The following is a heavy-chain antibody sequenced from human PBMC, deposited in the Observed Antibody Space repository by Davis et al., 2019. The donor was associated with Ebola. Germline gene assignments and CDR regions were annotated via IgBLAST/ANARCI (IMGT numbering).Heavy chain of an antibody. D-gene: IGHD5-12*01. CDR1: GYTCTSYG. CDR2: INPNSGGT. V-gene: IGHV1-2*04. J-gene: IGHJ6*02. Sequence: ASAQVSCKASGYTCTSYGISWVRQPPGHGLEWMGWINPNSGGTNYAQKFQGWVTMTRDTSISTAYMELSSLRSEDTAVYYCAVQWLRHYYYYGMDVWGQGTTVTVSS. CDR3: AVQWLRHYYYYGMDV.